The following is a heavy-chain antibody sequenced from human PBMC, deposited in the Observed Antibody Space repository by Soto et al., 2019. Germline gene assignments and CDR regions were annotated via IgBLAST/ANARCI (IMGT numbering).Heavy chain of an antibody. Sequence: EVQLVESGGSLVQPGGSLRLSCVVSGFTFSNYWMNWVRQAPGKGLECVANIKQDGSEAYYVDSVKGRFTISRDNAKNSLYLQMKSLRAEDTAVYYCATDKNFWGQGTLVTVSS. CDR2: IKQDGSEA. CDR3: ATDKNF. J-gene: IGHJ4*02. D-gene: IGHD3-3*01. V-gene: IGHV3-7*01. CDR1: GFTFSNYW.